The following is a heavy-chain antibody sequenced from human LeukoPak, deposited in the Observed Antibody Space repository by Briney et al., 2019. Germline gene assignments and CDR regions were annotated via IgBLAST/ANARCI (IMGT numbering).Heavy chain of an antibody. D-gene: IGHD6-25*01. J-gene: IGHJ4*02. V-gene: IGHV3-7*01. Sequence: PGGSLRLSCAASGFTFSKFWMSWVRQAPGKGLEWVANMDEHGSEKYYVDSVKGRFTISRDNAKNSLYLQMTSLRAEDTAVYYCARNPHPGSVDYWGQGTLVTVSS. CDR3: ARNPHPGSVDY. CDR1: GFTFSKFW. CDR2: MDEHGSEK.